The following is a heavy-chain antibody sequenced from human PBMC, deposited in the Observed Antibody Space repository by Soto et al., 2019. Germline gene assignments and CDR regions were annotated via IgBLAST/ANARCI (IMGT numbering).Heavy chain of an antibody. CDR1: GGSISTYY. Sequence: SETLSLTCTVSGGSISTYYWSWIRQPPGKGLEWIGYIYYTGNTVFNPSLKSRVSISVDTSKNQFSLKLNPVTAADTAVYYCSSLPDGYTSGLDYWGQGTLVTVSS. V-gene: IGHV4-59*08. D-gene: IGHD5-12*01. CDR2: IYYTGNT. CDR3: SSLPDGYTSGLDY. J-gene: IGHJ4*02.